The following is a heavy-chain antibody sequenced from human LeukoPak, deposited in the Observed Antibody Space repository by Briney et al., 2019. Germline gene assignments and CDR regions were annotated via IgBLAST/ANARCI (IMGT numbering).Heavy chain of an antibody. Sequence: ASVTVSCEASGYTFTSYGISWVRQAPGQGLEWMGWISAYNGDTNYAQKLQARVTMTTDTSTNTAYMELRSLRSDDTAVYYCARDLPYGSSDRTPLDYWGQGTLVTVSS. CDR1: GYTFTSYG. D-gene: IGHD6-6*01. V-gene: IGHV1-18*01. CDR2: ISAYNGDT. J-gene: IGHJ4*02. CDR3: ARDLPYGSSDRTPLDY.